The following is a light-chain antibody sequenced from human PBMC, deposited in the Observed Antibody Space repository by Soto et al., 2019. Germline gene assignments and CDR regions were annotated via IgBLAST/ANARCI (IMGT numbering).Light chain of an antibody. J-gene: IGKJ2*02. CDR2: AAS. V-gene: IGKV1-9*01. Sequence: DIQLTQSPSFLSASVGDRVTITCRASQGFSSSLAWYQQKPGQAPKLLIYAASTLQSGVPSRFCGSGSGTEFTLTIISLQPEDFATYYYQQPDSYPCTFGEGTKLEIK. CDR3: QQPDSYPCT. CDR1: QGFSSS.